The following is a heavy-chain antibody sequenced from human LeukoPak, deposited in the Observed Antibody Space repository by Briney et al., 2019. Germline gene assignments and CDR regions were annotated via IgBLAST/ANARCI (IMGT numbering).Heavy chain of an antibody. J-gene: IGHJ5*02. D-gene: IGHD6-6*01. CDR2: IIPIFGTA. V-gene: IGHV1-69*05. Sequence: SVKVSCEASGGTFSSYAISWVRQAPGQRLEWMGGIIPIFGTANYAQKFQGRVTITTDESTSTAYMELSSLRSEDTAVYYCARLNAARFWFDPWGQGTLVTVSS. CDR1: GGTFSSYA. CDR3: ARLNAARFWFDP.